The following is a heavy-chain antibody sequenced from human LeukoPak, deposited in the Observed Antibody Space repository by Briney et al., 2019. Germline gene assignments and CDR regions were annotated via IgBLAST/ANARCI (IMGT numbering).Heavy chain of an antibody. J-gene: IGHJ4*02. CDR1: GFTFSSYS. V-gene: IGHV3-21*01. Sequence: GGPLRLSCAASGFTFSSYSMNWVRQAPGKGLEWVSSISSSSSYIYYADSEKGRFTISRDNAKNSLYLQMNSLRAEDTAVYYCARDGERILTGTDWGQGTLVTVSS. CDR3: ARDGERILTGTD. CDR2: ISSSSSYI. D-gene: IGHD3-9*01.